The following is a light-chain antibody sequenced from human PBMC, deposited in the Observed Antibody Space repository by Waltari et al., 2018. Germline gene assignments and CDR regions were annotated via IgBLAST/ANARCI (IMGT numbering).Light chain of an antibody. J-gene: IGKJ1*01. Sequence: DIVLTQSPGTLYLSPGERITLFCRASQSVGRTLAWYQQKPGQAPRLLIYGTSSRATDIPDRFSGSGSGTDFSLTINRLEPEDFAVYYCQHYVRLPATFGQGTKVEIK. CDR1: QSVGRT. CDR2: GTS. V-gene: IGKV3-20*01. CDR3: QHYVRLPAT.